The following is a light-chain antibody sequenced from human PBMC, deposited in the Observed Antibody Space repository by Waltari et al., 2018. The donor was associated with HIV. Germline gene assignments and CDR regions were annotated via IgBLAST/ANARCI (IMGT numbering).Light chain of an antibody. Sequence: EVVMTQSPATLSVSPGERATLSCRASQNIANNLTWNQQKPGKPPRLLIFGASTRATGIPARFSGRGSGTEFTLTISSLQSEDFAGYYCQQYNKWPWTFGQGTRVEIK. V-gene: IGKV3-15*01. J-gene: IGKJ1*01. CDR1: QNIANN. CDR3: QQYNKWPWT. CDR2: GAS.